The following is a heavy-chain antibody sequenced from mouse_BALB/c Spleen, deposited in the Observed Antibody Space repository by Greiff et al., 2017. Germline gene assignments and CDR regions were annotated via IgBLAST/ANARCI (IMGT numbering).Heavy chain of an antibody. Sequence: QVQLQQSGAELAKPGASVKMSCKASGYTFTSYWMHWVKQRPGQGLEWIGYINPSTGYTEYNQKFKDKATLTADKSSSTAYMQLSSLTSEDSAVYYCARSGYDPTEYYYAMDYWGQGTSVTVSS. J-gene: IGHJ4*01. CDR1: GYTFTSYW. CDR3: ARSGYDPTEYYYAMDY. V-gene: IGHV1-7*01. D-gene: IGHD2-14*01. CDR2: INPSTGYT.